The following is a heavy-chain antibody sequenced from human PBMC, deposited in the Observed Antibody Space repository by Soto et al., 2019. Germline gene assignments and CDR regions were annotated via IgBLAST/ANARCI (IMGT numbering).Heavy chain of an antibody. CDR2: IYHSGST. V-gene: IGHV4-59*03. J-gene: IGHJ4*02. D-gene: IGHD2-15*01. Sequence: SETLSLTCSDSGVSISTYYWTWIRQPPGKGLEWIAYIYHSGSTNYNPSLKSRVTISIDTTKKQVSLTLRSVTAADTAMYYCARTHCSGGNCYDYFDFWGQGMLVTVSS. CDR3: ARTHCSGGNCYDYFDF. CDR1: GVSISTYY.